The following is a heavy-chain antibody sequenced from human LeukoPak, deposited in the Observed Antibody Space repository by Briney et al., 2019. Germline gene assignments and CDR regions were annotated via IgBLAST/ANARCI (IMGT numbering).Heavy chain of an antibody. Sequence: VASVKVSCKVSGYTLTELYMHWVRQAPGKGLEWMGGFDPEDGEKIYAQKFQGRVTMTEDTSTDTAYMELSSLRSEDTAVYYCATSVVAATLWSLDFDYWGQGTLVTVSS. CDR1: GYTLTELY. J-gene: IGHJ4*02. V-gene: IGHV1-24*01. CDR2: FDPEDGEK. CDR3: ATSVVAATLWSLDFDY. D-gene: IGHD2-15*01.